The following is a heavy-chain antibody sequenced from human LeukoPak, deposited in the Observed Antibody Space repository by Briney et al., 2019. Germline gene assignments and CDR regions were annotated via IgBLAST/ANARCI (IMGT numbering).Heavy chain of an antibody. Sequence: SETLSLTCTVSGGSISSYYWSWIRQPAGKGLEWIGRIYTSGSTNYNPSLKSRVTMSVDTSKNQFSLKLSSVTAADTAVYYCARLDYDFWKGSAYYYGMDVWGQGTTVTVSS. CDR1: GGSISSYY. J-gene: IGHJ6*02. CDR2: IYTSGST. D-gene: IGHD3-3*01. V-gene: IGHV4-4*07. CDR3: ARLDYDFWKGSAYYYGMDV.